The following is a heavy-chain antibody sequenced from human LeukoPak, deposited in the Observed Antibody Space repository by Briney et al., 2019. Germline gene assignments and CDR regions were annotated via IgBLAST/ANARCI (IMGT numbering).Heavy chain of an antibody. CDR3: ARGFAAAGALEY. Sequence: GGSLRLSCAASGFTFSGYSMNWVRQAPGKGLEWVSSISSSSSYIYYADSVKGRFTISRDNAKNSLYLQMNSLRAEDTAVSYCARGFAAAGALEYWGPRAQGPASS. CDR2: ISSSSSYI. CDR1: GFTFSGYS. D-gene: IGHD6-13*01. V-gene: IGHV3-21*01. J-gene: IGHJ4*02.